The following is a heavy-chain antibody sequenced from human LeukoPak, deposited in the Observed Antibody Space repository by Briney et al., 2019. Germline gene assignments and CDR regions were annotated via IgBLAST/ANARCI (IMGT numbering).Heavy chain of an antibody. V-gene: IGHV3-21*06. D-gene: IGHD1-26*01. CDR2: ISSSSSYI. CDR1: GFTFSSYS. Sequence: GGSLRLSCAASGFTFSSYSMNWVRQAPGKGLEWVSSISSSSSYIYYADSLKGRFTISRDNAKNSLYLQMNSLRAEDTAVYYCARDGVAELMSALDYWGQGILVTVSS. J-gene: IGHJ4*02. CDR3: ARDGVAELMSALDY.